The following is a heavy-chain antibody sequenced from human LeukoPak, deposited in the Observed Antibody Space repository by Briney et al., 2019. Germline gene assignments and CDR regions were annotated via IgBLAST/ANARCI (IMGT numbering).Heavy chain of an antibody. CDR2: INHSGST. D-gene: IGHD5-18*01. CDR3: ARFGRVQIWFLVPSYFDY. CDR1: GGSFSGYY. Sequence: SETLSLTCAVYGGSFSGYYWSWIRQPPGKGLEWIGEINHSGSTNYNPSLKIRVTISVDTSKNQFSLKLSSVTAADTAVYYCARFGRVQIWFLVPSYFDYWGQGTLVTVSS. V-gene: IGHV4-34*01. J-gene: IGHJ4*02.